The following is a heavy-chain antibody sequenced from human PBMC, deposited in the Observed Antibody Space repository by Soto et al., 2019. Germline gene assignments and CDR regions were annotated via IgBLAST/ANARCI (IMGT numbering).Heavy chain of an antibody. CDR3: AKDRFGILVPVDY. Sequence: EVQLLESGGNLVQPGGSLRLSCAASGLIFSDYAMSWVRQAPGKGLECVACISGSGGDTFYADSVKGRFTISRDNSKNTLYLHMNSLRVDDTAVYFGAKDRFGILVPVDYWGQVNLVTVSS. V-gene: IGHV3-23*01. CDR2: ISGSGGDT. J-gene: IGHJ4*02. D-gene: IGHD1-26*01. CDR1: GLIFSDYA.